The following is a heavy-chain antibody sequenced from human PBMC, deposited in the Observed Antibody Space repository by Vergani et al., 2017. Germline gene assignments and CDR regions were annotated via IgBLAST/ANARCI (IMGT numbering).Heavy chain of an antibody. CDR1: GFTFGDYY. Sequence: EVQLLESGGALVQPGGSLRLSCAASGFTFGDYYMAWIRLAPGKGLDWVASIKRDGNETFYVDSVKGRFTISRDNAKTTLYLQMNSLRDEDRGVYYCARINGGSAPDLHDWGQGTLVTVAS. V-gene: IGHV3-7*01. CDR3: ARINGGSAPDLHD. D-gene: IGHD2-8*01. J-gene: IGHJ1*01. CDR2: IKRDGNET.